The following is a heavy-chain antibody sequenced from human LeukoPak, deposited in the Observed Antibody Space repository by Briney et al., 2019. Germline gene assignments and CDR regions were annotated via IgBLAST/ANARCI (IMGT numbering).Heavy chain of an antibody. CDR1: GDSISSYY. Sequence: PSETLFLTCDVSGDSISSYYWSWIRQPPGKGLEWIGEIYHSGSTNYNPSLKSRVTISVDKSKNQFSLKLSSVTAADTAVYYCARHDYGGNSGDFWGQGTLVTVSS. D-gene: IGHD4-23*01. V-gene: IGHV4-34*01. J-gene: IGHJ4*02. CDR3: ARHDYGGNSGDF. CDR2: IYHSGST.